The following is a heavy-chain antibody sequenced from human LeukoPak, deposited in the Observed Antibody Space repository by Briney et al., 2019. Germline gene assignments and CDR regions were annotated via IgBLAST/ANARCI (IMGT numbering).Heavy chain of an antibody. D-gene: IGHD2-2*01. CDR1: GGSITSSNYF. V-gene: IGHV4-39*07. CDR2: IYYSGST. CDR3: ARDSCSSTSCRRKFDN. Sequence: PSETLSLTCTVSGGSITSSNYFWGWIRQSPGKGLEWIRSIYYSGSTYYNPSLKSRVTISVETSKIQFSLKLGSVTAADSAVYYCARDSCSSTSCRRKFDNWGQGTLVTVSS. J-gene: IGHJ4*02.